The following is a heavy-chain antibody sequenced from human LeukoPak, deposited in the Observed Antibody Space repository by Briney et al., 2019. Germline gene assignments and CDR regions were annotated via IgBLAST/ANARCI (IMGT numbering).Heavy chain of an antibody. CDR2: ISGSGGST. D-gene: IGHD2-15*01. CDR1: GFTFSSYA. CDR3: AKWGSGQLLLEYFQH. Sequence: GGSLRLSCAASGFTFSSYAMSWVRQAPGKGLEWVSAISGSGGSTYYADSVKGRFTISRDNSKNTLYLQMNSLRAEDTAVYYCAKWGSGQLLLEYFQHWGQGTLVTVSS. V-gene: IGHV3-23*01. J-gene: IGHJ1*01.